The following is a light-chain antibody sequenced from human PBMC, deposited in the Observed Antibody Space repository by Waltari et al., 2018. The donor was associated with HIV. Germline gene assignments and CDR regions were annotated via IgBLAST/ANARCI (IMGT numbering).Light chain of an antibody. J-gene: IGLJ3*02. CDR2: DDS. V-gene: IGLV3-21*04. CDR1: NIGSKS. CDR3: QVWDTNSHHPGV. Sequence: SYVLTQPPSVSVAPGKTARITCGGNNIGSKSVHWYQQKPGQAPVLVIYDDSDRPSGLPERFSGSNSGNTATLTISRVEAGDEADYYCQVWDTNSHHPGVFGGGTKLTVL.